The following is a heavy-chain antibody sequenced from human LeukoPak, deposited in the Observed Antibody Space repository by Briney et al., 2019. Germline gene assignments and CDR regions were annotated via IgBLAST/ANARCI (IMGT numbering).Heavy chain of an antibody. D-gene: IGHD3-22*01. V-gene: IGHV2-5*02. J-gene: IGHJ4*02. CDR2: IYWDDDK. Sequence: SGPTLVNPTQTLTLTCTFSGFSLSTIGVGVGWIRQPPGKALEWLALIYWDDDKRYRASLKNRLTITKDTSKNQVVLTMTNMDPVDTATYYCAHSSKVIRAFFFDYWGRGTLVTVSS. CDR3: AHSSKVIRAFFFDY. CDR1: GFSLSTIGVG.